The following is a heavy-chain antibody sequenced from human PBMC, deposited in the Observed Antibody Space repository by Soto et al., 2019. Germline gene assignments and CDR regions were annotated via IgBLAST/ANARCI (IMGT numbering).Heavy chain of an antibody. D-gene: IGHD3-3*01. V-gene: IGHV3-23*01. CDR1: GFSFSTYT. Sequence: PGGSLRLSCAASGFSFSTYTMSWVRQAPGKGLEWVSGISSSGGNTYYSDSVKGRFTISRDNSKDTLFLQMNRLGAEDTALYFCGKDVRTGVATTYFDYLGQGNLDTVSS. CDR3: GKDVRTGVATTYFDY. J-gene: IGHJ4*02. CDR2: ISSSGGNT.